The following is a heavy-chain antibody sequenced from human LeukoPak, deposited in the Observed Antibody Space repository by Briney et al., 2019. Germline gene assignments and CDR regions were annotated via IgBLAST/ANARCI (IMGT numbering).Heavy chain of an antibody. CDR1: GFTFSSYG. Sequence: GGSLRLSCAASGFTFSSYGMHWVRQAPGKGLEWVAFIRYDGSNKYYADSVKGRFTISRDNSKNTLYLQMNSLRAEDTAVYYCAKGFYDFWSGYYTRFDYWGQGTLVTVSS. CDR3: AKGFYDFWSGYYTRFDY. D-gene: IGHD3-3*01. CDR2: IRYDGSNK. V-gene: IGHV3-30*02. J-gene: IGHJ4*02.